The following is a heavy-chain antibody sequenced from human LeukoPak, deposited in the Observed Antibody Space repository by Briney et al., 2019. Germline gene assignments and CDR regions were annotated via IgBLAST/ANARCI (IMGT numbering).Heavy chain of an antibody. Sequence: ASVKVSCKSSGYTFTGYYMHWVRQAPGQGLEWMGWINPNSGGTNYAQKFQGRVTMTRDTSISTAYMELSRLRSDDTAVYYCAKNIAYTVSPFDYWGQGTLSPSPQ. CDR1: GYTFTGYY. CDR3: AKNIAYTVSPFDY. CDR2: INPNSGGT. J-gene: IGHJ4*02. D-gene: IGHD3-16*01. V-gene: IGHV1-2*02.